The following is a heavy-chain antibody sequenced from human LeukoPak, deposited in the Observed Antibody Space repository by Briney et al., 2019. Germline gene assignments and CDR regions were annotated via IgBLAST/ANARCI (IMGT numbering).Heavy chain of an antibody. Sequence: ASVKVSCKASGYTFTSYDINWVRQATGQGLEWMGWMNPNSGNTGYAQKFQGRVTMTRNTSISTAYMELSSLRSEDTAVYYCARKEDTAMGLGMDVWGQGTTVTVS. CDR1: GYTFTSYD. CDR2: MNPNSGNT. J-gene: IGHJ6*02. D-gene: IGHD5-18*01. CDR3: ARKEDTAMGLGMDV. V-gene: IGHV1-8*01.